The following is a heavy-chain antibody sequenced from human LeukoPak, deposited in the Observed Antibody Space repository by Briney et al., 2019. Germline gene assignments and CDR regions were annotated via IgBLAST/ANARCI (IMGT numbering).Heavy chain of an antibody. CDR2: IYHSGST. D-gene: IGHD2-15*01. V-gene: IGHV4-38-2*02. CDR1: GYSISSGYY. Sequence: SETLSLTCTVSGYSISSGYYWGWIRPPPGKGLEWIGSIYHSGSTYYNPSLKSRVTISVDTSRNQFSLKLSSVTAADTAVYYCARDQDVNWLDPWGQGTLVTVSS. J-gene: IGHJ5*02. CDR3: ARDQDVNWLDP.